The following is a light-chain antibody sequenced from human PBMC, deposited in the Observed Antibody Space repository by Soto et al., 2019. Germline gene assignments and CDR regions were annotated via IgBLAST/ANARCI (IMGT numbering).Light chain of an antibody. CDR3: QQYNSYST. J-gene: IGKJ1*01. CDR1: QSISSW. V-gene: IGKV1-5*01. CDR2: DAS. Sequence: DITMTQSPSKISASLGDRVTITSRASQSISSWLSWYQQTPGTAPKLRIYDASSLESGAPSMCSGSGSGTEFTLTISSLQPDYFATYYCQQYNSYSTFGQGTKVDIK.